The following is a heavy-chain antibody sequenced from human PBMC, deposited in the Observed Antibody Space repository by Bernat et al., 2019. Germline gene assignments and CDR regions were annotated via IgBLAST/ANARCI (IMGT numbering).Heavy chain of an antibody. J-gene: IGHJ6*03. CDR2: ISSGSITI. CDR1: GFTFSTYS. Sequence: EVQLVESGGGLVQPGGSLRLSCAASGFTFSTYSMNWVRQAPGKGLGWVSYISSGSITIYYADSVKGRFTISRDNAKSSLYLQMNSLGDEDTAGYYCARVRRDQLPRDYYMDVWGKGTTVTVSS. V-gene: IGHV3-48*02. CDR3: ARVRRDQLPRDYYMDV. D-gene: IGHD2-2*01.